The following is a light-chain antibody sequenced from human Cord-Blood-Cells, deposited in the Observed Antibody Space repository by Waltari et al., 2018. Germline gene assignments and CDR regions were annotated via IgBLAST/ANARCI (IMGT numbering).Light chain of an antibody. CDR3: CSYAGSYTYV. Sequence: QSALTQPPSVSGSPCPSVTIPCTGTSSDVGGFNLFPWYQQHPGTAPKPLIYDVSKCPSGVPDRFSGSKAGNTASLTISGLQAEDEADYYCCSYAGSYTYVFGTGTKFTVL. J-gene: IGLJ1*01. CDR2: DVS. V-gene: IGLV2-11*02. CDR1: SSDVGGFNL.